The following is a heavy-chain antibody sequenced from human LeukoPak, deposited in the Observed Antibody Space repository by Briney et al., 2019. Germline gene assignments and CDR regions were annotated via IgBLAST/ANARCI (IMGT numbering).Heavy chain of an antibody. CDR3: ARDYSIYYYCYYMDV. CDR2: IKQDGSEK. V-gene: IGHV3-7*01. D-gene: IGHD4-11*01. CDR1: GFTFSSYS. J-gene: IGHJ6*03. Sequence: PGGSLRLSCAASGFTFSSYSMNWVRLAPGKGLEWVANIKQDGSEKYYVDSVKGRFTISRDNAKNSLYLQMNSLRAEDTAVYYCARDYSIYYYCYYMDVWGKGTTVTVSS.